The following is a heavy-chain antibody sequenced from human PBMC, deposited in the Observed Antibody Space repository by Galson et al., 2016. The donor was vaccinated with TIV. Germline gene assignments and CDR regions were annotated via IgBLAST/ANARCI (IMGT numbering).Heavy chain of an antibody. Sequence: SGGSISRVGHSWNWIRQSEGKGLEWIGFIYHSGNTYYNPSLKSRVTISLDESRNQFSLELTSVTAADTAFYYCACTPPRYNWSYFESWGQGILVTVYS. CDR1: GGSISRVGHS. J-gene: IGHJ4*02. D-gene: IGHD1-1*01. CDR2: IYHSGNT. CDR3: ACTPPRYNWSYFES. V-gene: IGHV4-30-2*06.